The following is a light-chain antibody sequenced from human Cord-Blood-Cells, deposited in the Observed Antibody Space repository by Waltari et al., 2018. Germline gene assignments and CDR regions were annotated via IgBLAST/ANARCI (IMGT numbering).Light chain of an antibody. Sequence: QSALTQPASVSGSPGQSITITCTATRSDVGRYNLVSWYQQHPGKAPKLMIYEGSKRPSGVSNRFSGSKSGNTASLTISGLQAEDEADYYCCSYAGSRVFGGGTKLTVL. J-gene: IGLJ3*02. CDR2: EGS. V-gene: IGLV2-23*01. CDR1: RSDVGRYNL. CDR3: CSYAGSRV.